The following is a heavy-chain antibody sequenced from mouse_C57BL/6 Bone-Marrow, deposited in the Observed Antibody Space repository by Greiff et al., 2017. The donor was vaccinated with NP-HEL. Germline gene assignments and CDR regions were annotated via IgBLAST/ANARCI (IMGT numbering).Heavy chain of an antibody. Sequence: EVQLQQSGPELVKPGASVKISCKASGYTFTDYYMNWVKQSHGKSLEWIGDINPNNGGTSYNQKFKGKATLTVDKSSSTAYMELRSLTSEDSAVYYCASYYSNPYYYAMDYWGQGTSVTVSS. CDR3: ASYYSNPYYYAMDY. CDR1: GYTFTDYY. D-gene: IGHD2-5*01. J-gene: IGHJ4*01. CDR2: INPNNGGT. V-gene: IGHV1-26*01.